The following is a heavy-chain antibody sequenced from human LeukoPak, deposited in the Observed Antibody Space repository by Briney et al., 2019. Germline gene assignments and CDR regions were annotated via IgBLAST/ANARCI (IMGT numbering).Heavy chain of an antibody. CDR2: IYHSGDT. CDR1: GGSISSSSYY. V-gene: IGHV4-61*05. J-gene: IGHJ4*02. CDR3: ARHPFATPFDS. Sequence: PSETLSLTCTVSGGSISSSSYYWGWIRQPPGKGLEWIGYIYHSGDTNHNPSLKSRVTISTDTSKNQFSLELRSVTAADTAVYYCARHPFATPFDSWGQGILVTVSS. D-gene: IGHD2-15*01.